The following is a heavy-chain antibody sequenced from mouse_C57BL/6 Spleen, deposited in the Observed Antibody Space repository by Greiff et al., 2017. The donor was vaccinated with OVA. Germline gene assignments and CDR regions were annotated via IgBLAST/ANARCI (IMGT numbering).Heavy chain of an antibody. CDR1: GFTFSSYG. D-gene: IGHD3-2*02. CDR2: ISSGGSYT. Sequence: EVKLMESGGDLVKPGGSLKLSCAASGFTFSSYGMSWVRQTPEKRLEWVATISSGGSYTYYPDSVKGRFTISRDNAKTTLYLQMSSLKYEDTAMYYWARLRIDYYAMDYWGQGTSVTVSS. J-gene: IGHJ4*01. CDR3: ARLRIDYYAMDY. V-gene: IGHV5-6*01.